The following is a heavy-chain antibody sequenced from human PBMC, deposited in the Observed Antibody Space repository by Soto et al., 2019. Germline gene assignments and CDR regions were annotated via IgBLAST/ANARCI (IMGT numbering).Heavy chain of an antibody. J-gene: IGHJ4*02. V-gene: IGHV1-69*01. CDR1: GGTFSSYA. CDR3: ARDRGYYYGSGSYYIPFY. Sequence: QVQLVQSGAEVKKPGSSVKVSCKASGGTFSSYAISWVRQAPGQGLEWMGGIIPIFGTANYVQKFQGRVTITADESPSTDYMELSSLRSDDTAGYYCARDRGYYYGSGSYYIPFYWGQGTLVTVSS. CDR2: IIPIFGTA. D-gene: IGHD3-10*01.